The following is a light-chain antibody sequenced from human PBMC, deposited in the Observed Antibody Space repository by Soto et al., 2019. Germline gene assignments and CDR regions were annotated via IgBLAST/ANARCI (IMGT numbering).Light chain of an antibody. CDR1: SSDVGGYNY. CDR2: EVN. J-gene: IGLJ1*01. Sequence: QCALTQPASVSGSPGQSITISCTGTSSDVGGYNYVSWYQQHPGKAPKLMIYEVNYRPSGVSNRFSGSKSGNTASLTISGLQAEDEADYYCSSYTSSSTGVFGTGTKVTVL. V-gene: IGLV2-14*01. CDR3: SSYTSSSTGV.